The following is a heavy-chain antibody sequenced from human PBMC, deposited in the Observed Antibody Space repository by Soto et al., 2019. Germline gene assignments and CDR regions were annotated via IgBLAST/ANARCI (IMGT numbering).Heavy chain of an antibody. Sequence: GASVKVSCKASGYTFTSYGISWVRQAPGQGLEWMGWISAYNGNTNYAQKLQGRVTMTTDTSTSTAYMELNSLRAEDTAVYYCARDPVGSSYDYWGQGTLVTVSS. CDR1: GYTFTSYG. J-gene: IGHJ4*02. CDR3: ARDPVGSSYDY. V-gene: IGHV1-18*04. D-gene: IGHD6-13*01. CDR2: ISAYNGNT.